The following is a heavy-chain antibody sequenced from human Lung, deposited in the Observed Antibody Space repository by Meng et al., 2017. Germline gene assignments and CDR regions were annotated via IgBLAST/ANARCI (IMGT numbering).Heavy chain of an antibody. CDR2: ISESGNYR. Sequence: EVQLVESGGGLVKPGGSLGLSCAASGFTLSDYSMNWVRRAPGKGLEWVSSISESGNYRYYADSVKGRFTVTRDNAKNSLYLQMNSLRAEDTAVYYCARGDGSGSLFENWGQGTLVTVSS. CDR3: ARGDGSGSLFEN. CDR1: GFTLSDYS. J-gene: IGHJ4*02. D-gene: IGHD3-10*01. V-gene: IGHV3-21*01.